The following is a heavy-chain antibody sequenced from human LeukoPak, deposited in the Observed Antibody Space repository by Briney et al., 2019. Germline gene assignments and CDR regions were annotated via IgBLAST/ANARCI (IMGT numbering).Heavy chain of an antibody. J-gene: IGHJ4*02. CDR2: ISSSSSTI. V-gene: IGHV3-48*02. CDR1: GFTFNTFD. Sequence: GGSLRLSCAASGFTFNTFDMTWVRQAPGKGLEWVSYISSSSSTIYYADSVKGRFTISRDNAKNSLYLQMNSLRDEDTAVYYCARICSSGCRTPSGGYWGQGTLVTVSS. D-gene: IGHD6-19*01. CDR3: ARICSSGCRTPSGGY.